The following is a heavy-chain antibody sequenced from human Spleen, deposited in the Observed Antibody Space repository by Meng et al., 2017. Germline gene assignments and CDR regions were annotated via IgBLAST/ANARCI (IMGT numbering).Heavy chain of an antibody. Sequence: GSLRLSCTVSGGSISSVSYYWGWIRQPPGKGLEWIGEINHSGSTNYNPSLESRATISVDTSQNNLSLKLSSVTAADSAVYYCARGPTTMAHDFDYWGQGTLVTVSS. CDR2: INHSGST. V-gene: IGHV4-39*02. CDR3: ARGPTTMAHDFDY. J-gene: IGHJ4*02. CDR1: GGSISSVSYY. D-gene: IGHD4-11*01.